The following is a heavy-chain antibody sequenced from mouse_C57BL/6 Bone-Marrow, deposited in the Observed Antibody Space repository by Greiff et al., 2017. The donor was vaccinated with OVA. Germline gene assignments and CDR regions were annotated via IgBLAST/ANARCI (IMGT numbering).Heavy chain of an antibody. CDR1: GFTFSSYA. CDR2: ISSGGDYI. Sequence: EVQLVESGEGLVKPGGSLKLSCAASGFTFSSYAMSWVRQTPEKRLEWVAYISSGGDYIYYADTVKGRFTISRDNARNTLYLQMSSLKSEDTAMDYCTREGYGSRDFDYWGQGTTLTVSS. CDR3: TREGYGSRDFDY. V-gene: IGHV5-9-1*02. J-gene: IGHJ2*01. D-gene: IGHD1-1*01.